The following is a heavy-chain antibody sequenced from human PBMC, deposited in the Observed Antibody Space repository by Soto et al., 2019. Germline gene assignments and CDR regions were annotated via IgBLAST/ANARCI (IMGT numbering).Heavy chain of an antibody. J-gene: IGHJ6*02. CDR2: IYYSGST. CDR3: AREKDSSSPYYYYYYGMDV. V-gene: IGHV4-59*01. D-gene: IGHD6-6*01. Sequence: PSETLSLTCTVSGGSISSYYWIWIRQPPGKGLEWIGYIYYSGSTNYNPSLKSRVTISVDTSKNQFSLKLSSVTAADTAVYYCAREKDSSSPYYYYYYGMDVWGQGTTVTVSS. CDR1: GGSISSYY.